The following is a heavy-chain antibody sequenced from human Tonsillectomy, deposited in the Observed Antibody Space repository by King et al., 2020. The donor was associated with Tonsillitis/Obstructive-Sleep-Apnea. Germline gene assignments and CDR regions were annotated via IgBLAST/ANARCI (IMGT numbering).Heavy chain of an antibody. CDR3: ARQFTSGFFGPPY. CDR1: GYTFSNYA. V-gene: IGHV7-4-1*02. CDR2: INTNTGNP. D-gene: IGHD6-19*01. J-gene: IGHJ4*02. Sequence: QLVQSGSELKKPGASVKISCKASGYTFSNYAMMWVRQAPGQGLEWMGWINTNTGNPTYAQDFTGRFVFSFDTSVRTAYLQISDLTPEDNAVYYCARQFTSGFFGPPYWGQGTLVTVSA.